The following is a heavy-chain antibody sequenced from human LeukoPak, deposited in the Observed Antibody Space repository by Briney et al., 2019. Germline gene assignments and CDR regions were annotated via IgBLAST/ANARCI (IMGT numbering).Heavy chain of an antibody. Sequence: PGRSLRLSCAASGFAFDDYAMHWVRRAPGKGRGGGSGISWNSGSIGYADAVMGRFTTSRDNAKNSLYLQMDRLRAEDTALSYCAKELYYDSSGPLYFDYWGQGTMVTVSS. D-gene: IGHD3-22*01. CDR3: AKELYYDSSGPLYFDY. V-gene: IGHV3-9*01. CDR2: ISWNSGSI. CDR1: GFAFDDYA. J-gene: IGHJ4*02.